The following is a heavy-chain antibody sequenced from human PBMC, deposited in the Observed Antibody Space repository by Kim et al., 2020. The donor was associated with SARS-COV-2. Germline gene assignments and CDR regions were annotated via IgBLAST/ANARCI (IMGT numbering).Heavy chain of an antibody. CDR1: GITVTGNY. Sequence: GGSLRLSCAASGITVTGNYMTWVRQAPGKGLEWVSVMFGDATSDYADSVKGRFSISRDTSRNTVYLQMSSVSAEDTAVYYCATRSSGWNNWYFDLWGRGTLVPVSS. J-gene: IGHJ2*01. CDR2: MFGDATS. CDR3: ATRSSGWNNWYFDL. V-gene: IGHV3-66*02. D-gene: IGHD6-19*01.